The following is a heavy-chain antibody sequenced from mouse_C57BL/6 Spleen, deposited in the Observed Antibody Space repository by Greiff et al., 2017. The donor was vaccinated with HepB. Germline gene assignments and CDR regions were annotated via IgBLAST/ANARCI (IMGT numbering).Heavy chain of an antibody. CDR2: IYPGDGDT. Sequence: QVQLQQSGPELVKPGASVKISCKASGYAFSSSWMNWVKQRPGKGLEWIGRIYPGDGDTNYNGKFKGKATLTADKTYSTAYMQLSSLTSEDSAVYFCARGKEGGYAMDYWGQGTSVTVSS. V-gene: IGHV1-82*01. J-gene: IGHJ4*01. CDR3: ARGKEGGYAMDY. CDR1: GYAFSSSW.